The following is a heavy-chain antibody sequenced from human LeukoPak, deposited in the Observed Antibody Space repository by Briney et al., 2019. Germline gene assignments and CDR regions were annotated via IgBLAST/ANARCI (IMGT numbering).Heavy chain of an antibody. V-gene: IGHV3-23*01. Sequence: GGSLRLSCAASGFTFSSYAMTWVRQAPGKGLEWVSVISGSGGNTYYADSAKGRFTISRDNSKNTLYMQMNSLRAEDTAVYYCAKSYSSSWSFYDYWGQGTLVTVSS. CDR3: AKSYSSSWSFYDY. CDR2: ISGSGGNT. CDR1: GFTFSSYA. D-gene: IGHD6-13*01. J-gene: IGHJ4*02.